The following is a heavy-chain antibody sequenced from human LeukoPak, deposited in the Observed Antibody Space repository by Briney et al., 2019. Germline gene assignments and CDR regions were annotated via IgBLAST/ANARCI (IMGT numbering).Heavy chain of an antibody. CDR2: IFHTGST. D-gene: IGHD3-9*01. V-gene: IGHV4-39*01. J-gene: IGHJ4*02. CDR1: GGSISSSSYY. CDR3: ARQNYDIDY. Sequence: SETLSLTCTVSGGSISSSSYYWGWIRQPPRKGLEWIGSIFHTGSTYYNPSLESRVTIYVDTSKNQFSMKLTSVTAADTAVYYCARQNYDIDYWGQGTLVTVSS.